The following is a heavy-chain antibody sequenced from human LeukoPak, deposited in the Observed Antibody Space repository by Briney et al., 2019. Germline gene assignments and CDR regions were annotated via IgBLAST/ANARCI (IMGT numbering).Heavy chain of an antibody. CDR3: ARQRITMVRGARSDAFDI. J-gene: IGHJ3*02. D-gene: IGHD3-10*01. Sequence: GGSLRLSCAASGFTFSNYAMSWVRQAPGKGLEWVSVISGSGGSTYYADSVKGRFTLSRDNSKNSLYLQMSSLRAEDTAVYYCARQRITMVRGARSDAFDIWGQGTMVTVSS. V-gene: IGHV3-23*01. CDR2: ISGSGGST. CDR1: GFTFSNYA.